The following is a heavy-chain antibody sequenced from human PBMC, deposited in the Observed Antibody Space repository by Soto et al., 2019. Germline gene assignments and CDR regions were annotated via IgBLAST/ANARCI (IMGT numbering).Heavy chain of an antibody. J-gene: IGHJ6*02. Sequence: ASVKVSCKASGGTFSSYAISWVRQAPGQGLEWMGGIIPIFGTANYAQKFQGRVTITADESTSTAYMELSSLRSEDTAVYYCATNYGSGAGYYGMDVRGQGTTVTVSS. CDR2: IIPIFGTA. D-gene: IGHD3-10*01. CDR1: GGTFSSYA. CDR3: ATNYGSGAGYYGMDV. V-gene: IGHV1-69*13.